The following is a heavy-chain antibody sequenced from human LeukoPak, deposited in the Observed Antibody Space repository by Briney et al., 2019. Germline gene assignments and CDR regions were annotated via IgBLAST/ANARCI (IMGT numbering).Heavy chain of an antibody. CDR3: ARDPSTGYYYASSGYFDD. Sequence: ASVKVSCKASGGTFSSYAISWVRQAPGQGLEWMGGIIPIFGTANYAQKFQGRVTITTDESTSTAYMELSSLRSEDTAVDYCARDPSTGYYYASSGYFDDWGQGTLVTVSS. CDR1: GGTFSSYA. D-gene: IGHD3-22*01. J-gene: IGHJ5*02. CDR2: IIPIFGTA. V-gene: IGHV1-69*05.